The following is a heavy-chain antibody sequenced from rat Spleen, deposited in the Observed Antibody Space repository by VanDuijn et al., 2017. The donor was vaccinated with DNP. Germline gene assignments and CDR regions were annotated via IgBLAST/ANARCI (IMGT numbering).Heavy chain of an antibody. J-gene: IGHJ2*01. Sequence: EVKLVESGGGLVQPGSSLKLSCAASGFNFNDYWMGWVRQAPGKGLEWIGQINKDSSTINYNPSLKEKITISSDNAQNTLYLQMSKLGSEDTDIYYCAKGPNYGGWSDYFDYWGQGVMVTVSS. CDR2: INKDSSTI. V-gene: IGHV4-2*01. CDR3: AKGPNYGGWSDYFDY. CDR1: GFNFNDYW. D-gene: IGHD1-11*01.